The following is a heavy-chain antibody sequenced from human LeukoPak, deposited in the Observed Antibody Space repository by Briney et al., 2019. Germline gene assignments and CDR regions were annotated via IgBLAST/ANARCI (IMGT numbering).Heavy chain of an antibody. V-gene: IGHV4-34*01. J-gene: IGHJ4*02. Sequence: SETLSLTCAVYGGSFSGYYWSWIRQPPGKGLEWIGEINHSGSTNYNPSLKSRVTISVDTSKNQFSLKLSSVTAADTAVYYCARLFRYGSGIYGHFDYWGQGTLVTVSS. D-gene: IGHD3-10*01. CDR3: ARLFRYGSGIYGHFDY. CDR2: INHSGST. CDR1: GGSFSGYY.